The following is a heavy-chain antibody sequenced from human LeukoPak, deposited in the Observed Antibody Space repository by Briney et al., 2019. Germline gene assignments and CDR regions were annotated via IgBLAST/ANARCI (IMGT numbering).Heavy chain of an antibody. J-gene: IGHJ5*02. CDR2: IYYSGST. D-gene: IGHD6-19*01. V-gene: IGHV4-39*07. CDR3: ARRCIAVVKKGWFDP. CDR1: GGSISSSSYY. Sequence: SETLSLTCTVSGGSISSSSYYWGWIRQPPGKGLEWIGSIYYSGSTYYNPSLKSRVTISVDTSKNQFSLKLSSVTAADTAVYYCARRCIAVVKKGWFDPWGQGTLVTVSS.